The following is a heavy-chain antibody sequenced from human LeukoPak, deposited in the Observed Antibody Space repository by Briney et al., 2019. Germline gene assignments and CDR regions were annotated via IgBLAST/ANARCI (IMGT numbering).Heavy chain of an antibody. Sequence: PSETLSLTCTVSGGSISSSSYYWGWIRQPPGKGLEWIGSIYYSGSTYYNQSLKSRVTISVDTSKNQFSLKLSSVTAADTAVYYCASMKVGATYYWGQGTLVTVSS. CDR2: IYYSGST. J-gene: IGHJ4*02. CDR1: GGSISSSSYY. CDR3: ASMKVGATYY. D-gene: IGHD1-26*01. V-gene: IGHV4-39*07.